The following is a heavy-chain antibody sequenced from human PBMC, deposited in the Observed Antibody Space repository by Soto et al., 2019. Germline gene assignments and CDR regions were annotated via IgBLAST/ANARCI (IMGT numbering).Heavy chain of an antibody. J-gene: IGHJ5*02. D-gene: IGHD5-18*01. CDR3: ARELRAMVTSNWFDP. Sequence: ASVQVSCKASGYIFTGYHMHWVRQAPGQGLEWMEWINPNSGGTKYAQKFQGRVTMTRDTSISTAYMELSSLRSDDTAVYYCARELRAMVTSNWFDPWGQGTLVTVSS. V-gene: IGHV1-2*02. CDR2: INPNSGGT. CDR1: GYIFTGYH.